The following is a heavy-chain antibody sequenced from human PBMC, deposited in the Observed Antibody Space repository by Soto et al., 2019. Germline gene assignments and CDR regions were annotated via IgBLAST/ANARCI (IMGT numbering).Heavy chain of an antibody. D-gene: IGHD6-19*01. CDR3: AEQFSGWSCYFDY. Sequence: QVQLVESGGGVVQPGRSLRLSCAASGFTFSTNAMHWVRQAPGKGLEWVAVISYDGGTKYYADSVKGRFTISRDNAKNTLYLQMNSRRAEDTAVYYCAEQFSGWSCYFDYWGQGALVTVSS. J-gene: IGHJ4*02. CDR1: GFTFSTNA. CDR2: ISYDGGTK. V-gene: IGHV3-30-3*01.